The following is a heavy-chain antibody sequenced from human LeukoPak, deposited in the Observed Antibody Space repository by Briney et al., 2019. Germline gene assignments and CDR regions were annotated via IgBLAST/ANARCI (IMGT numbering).Heavy chain of an antibody. J-gene: IGHJ4*02. V-gene: IGHV4-30-4*02. CDR1: GGSISSGDYY. D-gene: IGHD6-19*01. CDR2: IYYSGST. Sequence: PSETLSLTCTVSGGSISSGDYYWSWIRQPPGKGLEWIGYIYYSGSTYYNPSLKSRVTISVDTSKNQFSLKLSSVTAADTAVYYCARVAVAGTSGFDYWGQGTLVTVSS. CDR3: ARVAVAGTSGFDY.